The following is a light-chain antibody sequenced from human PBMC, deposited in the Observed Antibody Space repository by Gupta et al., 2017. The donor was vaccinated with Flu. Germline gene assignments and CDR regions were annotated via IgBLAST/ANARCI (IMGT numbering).Light chain of an antibody. CDR2: GSS. V-gene: IGKV3-20*01. CDR3: QQYDSSPWT. Sequence: EIVLTQSPGTLSLSPGERATLSCRASQSVSRYINWYQQRPGQAPGLLIYGSSSRATGIPDRFSGSGSGTDFTLTISRLEPEDFAVYYCQQYDSSPWTFGQGTKVEIK. J-gene: IGKJ1*01. CDR1: QSVSRY.